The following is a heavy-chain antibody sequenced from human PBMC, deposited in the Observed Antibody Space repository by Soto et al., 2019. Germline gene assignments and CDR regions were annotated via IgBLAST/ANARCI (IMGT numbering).Heavy chain of an antibody. CDR3: ARDSLDSSGNFMRHPDAFDV. V-gene: IGHV4-31*03. CDR1: GGSINSDGYY. CDR2: IHYSGNT. D-gene: IGHD3-22*01. Sequence: QVQLQESGPGLVKPSQTLSLTCTVSGGSINSDGYYWSWIRQHPGKGLEWIGYIHYSGNTYYNPSLKRRITISIDTSKSQFSLQLSSVTVADTAVYFCARDSLDSSGNFMRHPDAFDVWGQGTGVAVSS. J-gene: IGHJ3*01.